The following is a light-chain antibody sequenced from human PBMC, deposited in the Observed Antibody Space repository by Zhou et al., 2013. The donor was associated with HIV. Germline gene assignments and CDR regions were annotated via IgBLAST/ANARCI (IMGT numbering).Light chain of an antibody. Sequence: DIQMTQFPSSLSASVGDRVTITCRASQTISTYLNWFQQTVGKAPKLLIFGASSLQSGVPARFSGSGSGTQFILTISSVQPDDIATYYCQQSYSLPRTFGPGTKVEIK. CDR2: GAS. V-gene: IGKV1-39*01. CDR1: QTISTY. CDR3: QQSYSLPRT. J-gene: IGKJ3*01.